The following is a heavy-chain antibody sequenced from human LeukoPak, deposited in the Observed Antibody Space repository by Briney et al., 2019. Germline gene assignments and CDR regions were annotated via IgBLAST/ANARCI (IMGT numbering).Heavy chain of an antibody. D-gene: IGHD3-10*01. CDR2: IYYSGST. J-gene: IGHJ6*02. CDR3: ARESRGSGSYYNGDGMDV. Sequence: PSETLSLTCTVSGGSVSSGSYYWSWNRQPPGKGLEWIGYIYYSGSTNYNPSLKSRVTISVDTSKNQFSLKLSSVTAADTAVYYCARESRGSGSYYNGDGMDVWGQGTTVTVSS. V-gene: IGHV4-61*01. CDR1: GGSVSSGSYY.